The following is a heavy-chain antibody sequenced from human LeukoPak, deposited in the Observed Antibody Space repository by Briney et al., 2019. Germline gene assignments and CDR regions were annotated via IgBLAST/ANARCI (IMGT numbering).Heavy chain of an antibody. CDR1: GGSISSSSYY. CDR2: IYYSGST. J-gene: IGHJ5*02. D-gene: IGHD1-26*01. Sequence: SETLSLTCTVSGGSISSSSYYWGWIRQPPGKGLEWIGSIYYSGSTYYNPSLKSRVTISVDTSKNQFSLKLRSVTAADTAVYYCARGEGGSYLFWFDPWGQGTLVTVSS. CDR3: ARGEGGSYLFWFDP. V-gene: IGHV4-39*01.